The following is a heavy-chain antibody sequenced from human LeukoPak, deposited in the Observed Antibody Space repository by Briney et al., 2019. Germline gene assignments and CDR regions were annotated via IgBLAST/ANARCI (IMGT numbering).Heavy chain of an antibody. D-gene: IGHD3-3*01. J-gene: IGHJ6*02. Sequence: EASVKVSCKASGYTFTSYYMHWVRQAPGQVLEWMGWINPNSGGTNYAQKFQGRVTTTRDTSISTAYMELSRLRSDDTAVYYCAREAPDYDFWSGYYYYYGMDVWGQGTTVTVSS. CDR2: INPNSGGT. V-gene: IGHV1-2*02. CDR3: AREAPDYDFWSGYYYYYGMDV. CDR1: GYTFTSYY.